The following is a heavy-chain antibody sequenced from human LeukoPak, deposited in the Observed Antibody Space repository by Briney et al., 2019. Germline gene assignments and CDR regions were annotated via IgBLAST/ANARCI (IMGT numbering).Heavy chain of an antibody. Sequence: ASVKVSCKASGYTFTDYYMHWVQQAPGKGLEWMGRVDPEDGETIYAEKFQGRVTITADTSTDTAYMELSSLRSEDTAVYYCARPSGGSYCGGDCYSGGFDYWGQGTLVTVSS. CDR2: VDPEDGET. D-gene: IGHD2-21*01. J-gene: IGHJ4*02. CDR3: ARPSGGSYCGGDCYSGGFDY. CDR1: GYTFTDYY. V-gene: IGHV1-69-2*01.